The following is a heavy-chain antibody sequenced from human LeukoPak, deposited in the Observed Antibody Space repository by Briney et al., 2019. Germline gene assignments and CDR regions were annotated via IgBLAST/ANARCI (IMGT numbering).Heavy chain of an antibody. CDR2: INWDGGST. D-gene: IGHD6-19*01. Sequence: RPGGSLRLSCGGSGFMFHDHGMSWVRQVAGKGLEWVSGINWDGGSTGYADSVKGRFTISRDNAKKSLYLQMNSLRAEDTALYYCAGGDRNGWYFDFWGQGTLVTVSS. J-gene: IGHJ4*02. CDR3: AGGDRNGWYFDF. CDR1: GFMFHDHG. V-gene: IGHV3-20*04.